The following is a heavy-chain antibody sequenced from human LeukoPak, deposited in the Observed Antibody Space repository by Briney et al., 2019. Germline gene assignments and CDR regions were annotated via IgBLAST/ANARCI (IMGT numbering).Heavy chain of an antibody. V-gene: IGHV4-59*01. D-gene: IGHD3-10*01. CDR3: ASSSSRYGSGSYFMGFDY. J-gene: IGHJ4*02. Sequence: SETLSLTCTVSGGSISSYYWSWVRQPPGKGLEWIGYIYYSGSTNYNPPLKSRVTISVDTSKNQFSLKLSSVTAADTAVYYCASSSSRYGSGSYFMGFDYWGQGTLVTVSS. CDR2: IYYSGST. CDR1: GGSISSYY.